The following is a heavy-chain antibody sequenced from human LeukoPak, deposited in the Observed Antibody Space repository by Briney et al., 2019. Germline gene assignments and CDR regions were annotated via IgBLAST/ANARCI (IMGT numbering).Heavy chain of an antibody. J-gene: IGHJ4*02. CDR2: ISGSGGST. CDR3: ARSDITMTVAYDY. D-gene: IGHD3-22*01. V-gene: IGHV3-23*01. CDR1: GFTFSSYA. Sequence: QPGGSLRLSCAASGFTFSSYAMSWVRQAPGKGLEWVSAISGSGGSTYYADSVKGRFTISRDNSKNTLYLQMNNLRAEDTAVYYCARSDITMTVAYDYWGQGTLVTVSS.